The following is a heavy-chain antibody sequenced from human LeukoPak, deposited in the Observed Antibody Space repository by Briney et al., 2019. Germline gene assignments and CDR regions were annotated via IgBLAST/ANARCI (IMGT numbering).Heavy chain of an antibody. Sequence: QSGGSLRLSCAASGFTFSNYATSWVRQAPGKGLEWVSTISGSGGSIYYADSVRGRFTISRDNSKNTLYLQMNSLRAEDTAVYYCAKRGYYYDSSGYYYFDYWGQGTLVTVSS. D-gene: IGHD3-22*01. CDR3: AKRGYYYDSSGYYYFDY. CDR2: ISGSGGSI. V-gene: IGHV3-23*01. CDR1: GFTFSNYA. J-gene: IGHJ4*02.